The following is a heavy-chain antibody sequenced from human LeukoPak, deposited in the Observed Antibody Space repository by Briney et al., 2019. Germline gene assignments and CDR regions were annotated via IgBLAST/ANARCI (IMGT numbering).Heavy chain of an antibody. D-gene: IGHD3-3*01. CDR1: GFTFSSYA. Sequence: PGGSLRLSCAASGFTFSSYAMSWVRQAPGKGLEWVSAISGSGGSTYYADSVKGRFTISRDNSKNTLYLQMNSLRAEDTAVYYCAKDFTSGYYPEDAFDIWGQGTMVTVSS. CDR3: AKDFTSGYYPEDAFDI. CDR2: ISGSGGST. V-gene: IGHV3-23*01. J-gene: IGHJ3*02.